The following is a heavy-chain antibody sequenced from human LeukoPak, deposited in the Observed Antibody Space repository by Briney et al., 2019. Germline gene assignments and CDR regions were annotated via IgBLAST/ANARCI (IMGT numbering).Heavy chain of an antibody. J-gene: IGHJ4*02. Sequence: GGSLRLSCAASDFTVSNNYMNWVRQAPRKGLEWVSTISGDGTETFYADSVKGRFTISRDNSKNTHYLQMSSLRAEDTGIYYCAKGGHYSFFDYWGQGTLVTVSS. CDR3: AKGGHYSFFDY. D-gene: IGHD4-11*01. V-gene: IGHV3-23*01. CDR2: ISGDGTET. CDR1: DFTVSNNY.